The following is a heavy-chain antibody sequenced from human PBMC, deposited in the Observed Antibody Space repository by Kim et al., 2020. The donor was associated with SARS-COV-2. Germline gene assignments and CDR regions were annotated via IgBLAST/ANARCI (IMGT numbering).Heavy chain of an antibody. V-gene: IGHV1-3*01. J-gene: IGHJ4*02. D-gene: IGHD3-22*01. CDR3: ARGYYYDTSGHFDY. Sequence: SQKFQARVTITKDASATSAYMELSSLRSEDTALYYCARGYYYDTSGHFDYWGQGTLVTVSS.